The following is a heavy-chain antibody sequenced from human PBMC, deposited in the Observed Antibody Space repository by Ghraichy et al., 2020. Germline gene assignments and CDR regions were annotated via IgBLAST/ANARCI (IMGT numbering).Heavy chain of an antibody. CDR3: ARGSDFGTECASNYYGMDV. CDR2: ITSSSYNK. Sequence: LNISCAASGVTFSSYTMNWVRPAPGKGLGWVSHITSSSYNKYYADSMKGRFTRSRDNAKRSRHLQMNSLRAQDTAVYYCARGSDFGTECASNYYGMDVWGQGTTVTDSS. CDR1: GVTFSSYT. J-gene: IGHJ6*02. D-gene: IGHD3/OR15-3a*01. V-gene: IGHV3-21*01.